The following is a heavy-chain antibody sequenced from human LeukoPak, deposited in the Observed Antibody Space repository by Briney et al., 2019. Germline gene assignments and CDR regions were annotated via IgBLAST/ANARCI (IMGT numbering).Heavy chain of an antibody. J-gene: IGHJ4*02. V-gene: IGHV1-2*02. CDR3: ARDVGEYCSSVSCYASDY. CDR1: GYTFTSYD. Sequence: ASVTVSCKASGYTFTSYDINWVRQAPGQGLEWMGWINPSSGGTNYAQKFQGRVTMTRDTSISTAYMELSRLRSDDTAIYYCARDVGEYCSSVSCYASDYWGQGTLVTVSS. CDR2: INPSSGGT. D-gene: IGHD2-2*01.